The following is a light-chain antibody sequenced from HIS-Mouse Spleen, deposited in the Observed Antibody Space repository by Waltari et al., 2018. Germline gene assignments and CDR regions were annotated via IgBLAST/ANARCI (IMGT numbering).Light chain of an antibody. V-gene: IGKV1-9*01. Sequence: DIQLTQSPSFLSASVGDRVTITCRASQAISRYLAWYQQKPGKAPKLLIYAASTLQSGVPSRLSGNGSGTEFTLTISSLQPEDFATYYCQQLNSYPPTFGQGTKVEIK. CDR1: QAISRY. CDR3: QQLNSYPPT. J-gene: IGKJ1*01. CDR2: AAS.